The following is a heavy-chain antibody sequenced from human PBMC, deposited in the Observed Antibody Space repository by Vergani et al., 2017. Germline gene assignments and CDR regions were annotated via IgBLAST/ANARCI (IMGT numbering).Heavy chain of an antibody. D-gene: IGHD2-2*01. J-gene: IGHJ4*02. V-gene: IGHV1-69*02. CDR3: ARGPICSSTSCYGSYFDY. Sequence: QVQLVQSGAEVKKPGSSVKVSCKASGGTFSSYTISWVRQAPGQGLEWMGRIIPILGIANYAQKFQGRVTITADKSTSTAYMELSSLRSEDTAVYYCARGPICSSTSCYGSYFDYWGQGTLVTVSS. CDR2: IIPILGIA. CDR1: GGTFSSYT.